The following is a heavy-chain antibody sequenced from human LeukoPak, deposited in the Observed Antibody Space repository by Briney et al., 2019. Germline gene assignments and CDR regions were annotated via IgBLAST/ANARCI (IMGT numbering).Heavy chain of an antibody. CDR1: GFTFSSYE. J-gene: IGHJ6*02. Sequence: GGSLRLSCAASGFTFSSYEMNWVRQAPGKGLEWVSYTSGRGKNILYADSVKGRFTISRDNAKNSLHLQMNSLRAEDTAVYYCARDRGFCSSTGCPYGMDVWGQGTTVTVSS. V-gene: IGHV3-48*03. D-gene: IGHD2-2*01. CDR2: TSGRGKNI. CDR3: ARDRGFCSSTGCPYGMDV.